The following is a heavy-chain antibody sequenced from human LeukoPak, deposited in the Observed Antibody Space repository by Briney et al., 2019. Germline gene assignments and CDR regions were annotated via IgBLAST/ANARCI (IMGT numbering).Heavy chain of an antibody. V-gene: IGHV3-21*01. D-gene: IGHD6-13*01. CDR3: ARDGRYSSSWYGGGWFDP. CDR1: GFTFSSYS. Sequence: GGSLRLSCAASGFTFSSYSMNWVRQAPGKGLEWVSSISSSSSYIYYADSVKGRFTISRDNAKNSLYLQMDSLRAEDTAVYYCARDGRYSSSWYGGGWFDPWGQGTLVTVSS. J-gene: IGHJ5*02. CDR2: ISSSSSYI.